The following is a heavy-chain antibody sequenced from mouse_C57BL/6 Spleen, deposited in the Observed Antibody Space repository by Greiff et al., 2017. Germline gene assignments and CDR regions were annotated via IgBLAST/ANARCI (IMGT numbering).Heavy chain of an antibody. CDR1: GYAFSSSW. V-gene: IGHV1-82*01. CDR3: ASYYSTPENAMDY. CDR2: IYPGDGDT. D-gene: IGHD2-5*01. J-gene: IGHJ4*01. Sequence: QVQLQQSGPELVKPGASVKISCKASGYAFSSSWMNWVKQRPGKGLEWIGRIYPGDGDTNYNGKFKGKATLTADKSSSTAYMQLSSLTSEDSAVYFCASYYSTPENAMDYWGQGTSVTVSS.